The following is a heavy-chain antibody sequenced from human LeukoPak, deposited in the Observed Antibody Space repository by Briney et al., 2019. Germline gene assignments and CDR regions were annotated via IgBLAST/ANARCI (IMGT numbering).Heavy chain of an antibody. D-gene: IGHD3-22*01. J-gene: IGHJ4*02. V-gene: IGHV4-34*01. CDR2: INHSGST. Sequence: PSETLSLTCAVFGGSFSGYYWTWIRQPPGKGLEWIGEINHSGSTNYNPSLKSRVTISVDTSKHQFSLRLNSVTAADTAVYYCARGSVVDYFDGSGYYYFDSWGQGTPVTVSS. CDR1: GGSFSGYY. CDR3: ARGSVVDYFDGSGYYYFDS.